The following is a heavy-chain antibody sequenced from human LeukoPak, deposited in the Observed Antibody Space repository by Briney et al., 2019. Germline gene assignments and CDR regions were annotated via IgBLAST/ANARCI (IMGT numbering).Heavy chain of an antibody. V-gene: IGHV3-23*01. D-gene: IGHD2-2*01. CDR1: GLTFSSYD. J-gene: IGHJ6*03. CDR3: AKAAGYCSSTICYWGMDL. CDR2: IRGSDGST. Sequence: PGGSLRLSCAASGLTFSSYDMSWVRQAPGMGLEWVSGIRGSDGSTYYADSVKGRFTISRDNSKNTLYLQMNSLRAEDTAAYYCAKAAGYCSSTICYWGMDLGGKGTTVTIS.